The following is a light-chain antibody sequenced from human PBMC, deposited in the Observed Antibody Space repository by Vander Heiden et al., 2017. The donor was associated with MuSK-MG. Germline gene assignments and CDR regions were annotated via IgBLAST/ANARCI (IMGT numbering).Light chain of an antibody. CDR1: NIGSKS. CDR3: QVWASSSDHVV. Sequence: SYVLTQPPSVSAAPGQTARITCGGNNIGSKSVHWYQQKPGQAPVRVVYEDSDRPSGIPERFSGSNAGNTATPTLSRVEAGDEADDDCQVWASSSDHVVFGGGTKLTVL. V-gene: IGLV3-21*02. CDR2: EDS. J-gene: IGLJ3*02.